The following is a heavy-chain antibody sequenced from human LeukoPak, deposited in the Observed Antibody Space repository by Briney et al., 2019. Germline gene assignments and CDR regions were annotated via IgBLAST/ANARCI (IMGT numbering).Heavy chain of an antibody. D-gene: IGHD3-10*01. CDR2: INHSGST. J-gene: IGHJ4*02. CDR3: ARGRVLLWFGNKAYYFDY. Sequence: PSETLSLTCAVYGGSFSGYYRSWIRQPPGKGLEWIGEINHSGSTNYNPSLKSRVTISVDTSKNQFSLKLSSVTAADTAVYYCARGRVLLWFGNKAYYFDYWGQGTLVTVSS. CDR1: GGSFSGYY. V-gene: IGHV4-34*01.